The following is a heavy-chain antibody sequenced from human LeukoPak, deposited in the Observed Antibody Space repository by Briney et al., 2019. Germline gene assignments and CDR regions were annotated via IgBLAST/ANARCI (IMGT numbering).Heavy chain of an antibody. V-gene: IGHV4-34*01. Sequence: PSETLSLTCAVYGGSFSGYYWSWIRQPPGKGLEWIGEINHSGSTNYNPSLKSRVTISVDTSKNQFSLKLSSVTAADTAVYYCARGAYSSSWYRGGPNWFDPWGQGTLVTVSS. CDR3: ARGAYSSSWYRGGPNWFDP. J-gene: IGHJ5*02. D-gene: IGHD6-13*01. CDR2: INHSGST. CDR1: GGSFSGYY.